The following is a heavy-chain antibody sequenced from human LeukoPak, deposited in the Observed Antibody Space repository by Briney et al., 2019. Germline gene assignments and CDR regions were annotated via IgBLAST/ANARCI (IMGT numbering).Heavy chain of an antibody. J-gene: IGHJ4*02. CDR2: IKQDGGEK. CDR1: RFTFSSYW. Sequence: GGSLRLSCAASRFTFSSYWMTWVCQAPGKGLEWVANIKQDGGEKHYVDSVQGRFTISRDNAKNSLYLQMNSLRAEDTAVYYCARDVGYDSSGSYPYYIDYWGLGSLVTVSS. CDR3: ARDVGYDSSGSYPYYIDY. D-gene: IGHD3-22*01. V-gene: IGHV3-7*05.